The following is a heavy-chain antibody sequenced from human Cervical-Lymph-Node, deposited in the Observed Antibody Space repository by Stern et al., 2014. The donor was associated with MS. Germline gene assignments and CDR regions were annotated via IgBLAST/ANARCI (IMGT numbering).Heavy chain of an antibody. CDR2: ISYNGST. J-gene: IGHJ4*02. D-gene: IGHD3-16*01. CDR3: ARSDRLWGSFDY. CDR1: GASISTVGFY. Sequence: QVQLQESGPGLVKPSQTLSLTCTVSGASISTVGFYWSWIRQHPGKGLEWIAYISYNGSTYYNPSLKSRVSISADTSKNQFSLSLTSVTAADTALYYCARSDRLWGSFDYWGQGTLVAVSS. V-gene: IGHV4-31*03.